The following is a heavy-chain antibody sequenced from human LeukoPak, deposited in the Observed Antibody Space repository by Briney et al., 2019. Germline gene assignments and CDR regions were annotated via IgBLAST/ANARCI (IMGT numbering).Heavy chain of an antibody. Sequence: GGSLRLSCAVSEFSVSGNYMNWVRQAPGKGLEWVSVIYSGGATYYADSVRGRFTISRDNSKNMVSLQMTSLGAEDTAVYYCARGRFSGPDDYWGQGTLVTVSS. CDR2: IYSGGAT. J-gene: IGHJ4*02. CDR1: EFSVSGNY. D-gene: IGHD6-19*01. CDR3: ARGRFSGPDDY. V-gene: IGHV3-53*01.